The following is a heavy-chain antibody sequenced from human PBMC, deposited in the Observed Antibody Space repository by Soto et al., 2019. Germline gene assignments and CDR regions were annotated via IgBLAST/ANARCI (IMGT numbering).Heavy chain of an antibody. CDR3: ARGVPYCSGGSCYRNWFDP. J-gene: IGHJ5*02. Sequence: QVQLVQSGAEVKKPGSSVKVSCKASGGTFSSYAISWVRQAPGQGLEWMGGIIPIFGTANYAQKFQGRVTITADESTSTAYMELSSLRSEDTAVYYCARGVPYCSGGSCYRNWFDPWGQGTLVTVSS. CDR1: GGTFSSYA. CDR2: IIPIFGTA. V-gene: IGHV1-69*01. D-gene: IGHD2-15*01.